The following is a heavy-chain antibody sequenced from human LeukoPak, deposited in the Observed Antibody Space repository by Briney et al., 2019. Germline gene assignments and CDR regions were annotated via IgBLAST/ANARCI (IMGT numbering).Heavy chain of an antibody. D-gene: IGHD1-26*01. CDR1: GFTFTYHA. J-gene: IGHJ4*02. Sequence: GGSLSHFRAASGFTFTYHAMHWVRQAPGKGLEWVAVIRHDGSGANYAESVKGRFTISRDNSKNTLYLQMNSLGVEDTAVYYCAKDLSGSWSWDYWGQGTLVTVSS. V-gene: IGHV3-30*02. CDR2: IRHDGSGA. CDR3: AKDLSGSWSWDY.